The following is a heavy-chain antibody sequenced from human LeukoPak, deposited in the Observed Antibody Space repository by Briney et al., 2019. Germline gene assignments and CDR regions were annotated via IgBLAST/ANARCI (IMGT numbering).Heavy chain of an antibody. D-gene: IGHD1-26*01. V-gene: IGHV1-2*02. J-gene: IGHJ3*02. Sequence: AVKVCCKASGCTFTGYYMSWVRPAPGQGLEWMGWINPNSGGTNYAQKCQGRVTMTRDTSISTAYMELSRLRSDDTPVYYCASGGSYPYDIWGQGTMVTVSS. CDR2: INPNSGGT. CDR3: ASGGSYPYDI. CDR1: GCTFTGYY.